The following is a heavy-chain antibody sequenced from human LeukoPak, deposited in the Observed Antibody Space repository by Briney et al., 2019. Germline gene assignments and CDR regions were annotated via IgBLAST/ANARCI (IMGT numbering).Heavy chain of an antibody. D-gene: IGHD3-10*01. CDR2: ISGGGGST. J-gene: IGHJ4*02. Sequence: GGSLRLSCAASGFTFSSYAMSWVRQAPGKGLEWVSAISGGGGSTYYADSVKGRFTISRDNSKNTLYLQMNSLRAEDTAVYYCAKGGSGSPIFFDYWGQGTLVTVSS. CDR3: AKGGSGSPIFFDY. CDR1: GFTFSSYA. V-gene: IGHV3-23*01.